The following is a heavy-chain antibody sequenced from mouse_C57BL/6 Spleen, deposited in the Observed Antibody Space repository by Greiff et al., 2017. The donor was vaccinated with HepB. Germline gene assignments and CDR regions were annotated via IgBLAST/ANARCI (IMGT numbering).Heavy chain of an antibody. V-gene: IGHV5-17*01. CDR1: GFTFSDYG. D-gene: IGHD1-1*01. CDR2: ISSGSSTI. CDR3: AREDGSSYGWYFDV. J-gene: IGHJ1*03. Sequence: EVKVEESGGGLVKPGGSLKLSCAASGFTFSDYGMHWVRQAPEKGLEWVAYISSGSSTIYYADTVKGRFTISRDNAKNTLFLQMTSLRSEDTAMYYCAREDGSSYGWYFDVWGTGTTVTVSS.